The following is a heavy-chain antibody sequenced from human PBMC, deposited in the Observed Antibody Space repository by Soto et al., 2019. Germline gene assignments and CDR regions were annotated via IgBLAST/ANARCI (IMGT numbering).Heavy chain of an antibody. V-gene: IGHV3-7*03. D-gene: IGHD5-18*01. CDR1: GFTFSSYW. J-gene: IGHJ4*02. CDR2: IKQDGSEK. CDR3: ASWDTAMVSFDY. Sequence: LRLSCAASGFTFSSYWMSWVRQAPGKGLEWVANIKQDGSEKYYVDSVKGRFTISRDNAKNSLYLQMNSLRAEDTAVYYCASWDTAMVSFDYWGQGTLVTVSS.